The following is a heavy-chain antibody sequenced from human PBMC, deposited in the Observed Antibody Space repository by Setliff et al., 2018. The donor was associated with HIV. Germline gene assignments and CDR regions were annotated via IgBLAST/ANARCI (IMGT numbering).Heavy chain of an antibody. D-gene: IGHD3-3*01. CDR3: AGSWSGYPLSFGY. Sequence: PSETLSLTCTVSGGSISSGAYYWSWIRQPAGKGLEWIGRFYTSGGTKYNPSLKSRITISVDTSKNQFSLKLSSVTAADTAVYYCAGSWSGYPLSFGYWGQGTLVTVSS. CDR1: GGSISSGAYY. V-gene: IGHV4-61*02. CDR2: FYTSGGT. J-gene: IGHJ4*02.